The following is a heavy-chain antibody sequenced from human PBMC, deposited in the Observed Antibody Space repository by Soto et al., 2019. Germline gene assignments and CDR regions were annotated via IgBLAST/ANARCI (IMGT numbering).Heavy chain of an antibody. J-gene: IGHJ4*02. CDR2: IYYSGST. CDR3: AIHATHSSSWVDY. V-gene: IGHV4-39*01. Sequence: QLQLQESGPGLVKPSETLSLTCTVSGGPISSSSYYWGWIRQPPGKGLEWIGSIYYSGSTYYNPSLKSRVTISVDTSKNQFSLKVSSVTAADTAVYYCAIHATHSSSWVDYWGQGTLVTVSS. D-gene: IGHD6-13*01. CDR1: GGPISSSSYY.